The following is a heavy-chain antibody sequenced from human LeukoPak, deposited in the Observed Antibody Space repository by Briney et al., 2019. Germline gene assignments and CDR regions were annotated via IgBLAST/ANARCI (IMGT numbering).Heavy chain of an antibody. D-gene: IGHD2-2*01. Sequence: GGSLRLSCAASGFTFSHYEMNWVRQAPGKGLEWVSYISSSGYTTYYADSVKGRFTISRDNAKNSLYLQMNGLRTEDTAVYYCAREDCSSTSCYDPSVSDYWGQGTLVTVSS. CDR1: GFTFSHYE. J-gene: IGHJ4*02. CDR3: AREDCSSTSCYDPSVSDY. CDR2: ISSSGYTT. V-gene: IGHV3-48*03.